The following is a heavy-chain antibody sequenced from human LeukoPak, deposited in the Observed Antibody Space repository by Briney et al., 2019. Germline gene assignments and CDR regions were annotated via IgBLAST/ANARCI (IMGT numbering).Heavy chain of an antibody. J-gene: IGHJ4*02. CDR1: GFTFSSYG. CDR2: IWYDGSNK. Sequence: PGGSLRLSCAASGFTFSSYGMHWVRQAPGKGLEWGAVIWYDGSNKYYADSGKGRFTISRDNSKNTLYLQMNSLRAEDTAVYYCARIEMGIAAAVLWAVDYWGQGTLVTVSS. CDR3: ARIEMGIAAAVLWAVDY. V-gene: IGHV3-33*01. D-gene: IGHD6-13*01.